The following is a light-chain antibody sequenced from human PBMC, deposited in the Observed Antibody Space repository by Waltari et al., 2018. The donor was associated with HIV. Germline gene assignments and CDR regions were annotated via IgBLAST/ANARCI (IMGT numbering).Light chain of an antibody. Sequence: QSVLTQPPSASGTPGQTVTISCSGSRSNIGRNYVYWYQRLPGTAPKLLIYRNNQWPSGVPDRFSGSKSGTSASLAISGLRSEDEADYYCASWDDSLSGWVFGGGTKVTVL. CDR1: RSNIGRNY. CDR3: ASWDDSLSGWV. J-gene: IGLJ3*02. CDR2: RNN. V-gene: IGLV1-47*01.